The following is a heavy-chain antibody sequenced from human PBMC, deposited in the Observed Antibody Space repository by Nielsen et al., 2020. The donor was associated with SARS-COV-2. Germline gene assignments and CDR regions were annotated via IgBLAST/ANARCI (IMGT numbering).Heavy chain of an antibody. CDR3: AREKGSYGPAGYGMDV. D-gene: IGHD3-16*01. CDR2: INPNSGGT. CDR1: GYTFTGYY. V-gene: IGHV1-2*06. Sequence: ASVKVSCKASGYTFTGYYMHWVRQAPGQGLEWMGRINPNSGGTNYAQKFQGRVTMTRDTSISTAYMELSRLRSDDTAVYYCAREKGSYGPAGYGMDVWGQATTVTVSS. J-gene: IGHJ6*02.